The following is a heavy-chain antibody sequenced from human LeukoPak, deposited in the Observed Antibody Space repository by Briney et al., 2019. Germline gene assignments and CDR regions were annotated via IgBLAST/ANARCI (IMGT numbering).Heavy chain of an antibody. V-gene: IGHV3-23*01. CDR1: GFSFRDFA. CDR2: VSGTGDDT. CDR3: AKILRPVTSFPQFYFFGMDV. Sequence: GSLSLSCAASGFSFRDFAMTWVRQAPGKGLGWVSTVSGTGDDTYYSDTVKGRFTMSRDNSENTLDLQMNSLRVEDTAVYYCAKILRPVTSFPQFYFFGMDVWGKGATVTVSS. J-gene: IGHJ6*04. D-gene: IGHD4-17*01.